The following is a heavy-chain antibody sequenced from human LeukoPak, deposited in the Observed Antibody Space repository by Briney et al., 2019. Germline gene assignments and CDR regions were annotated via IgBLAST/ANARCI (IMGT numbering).Heavy chain of an antibody. Sequence: GGPLRLSCAASGFTFSSYWMHWVRQAPGKGLVWVSRINTDGSSTSYADSVKGRFTISRDNAKNTLYLQMNSLRAEDTAVYYCARGVSSWYGDYYYMDVWGKGTTVTVSS. J-gene: IGHJ6*03. V-gene: IGHV3-74*01. CDR2: INTDGSST. CDR1: GFTFSSYW. D-gene: IGHD6-13*01. CDR3: ARGVSSWYGDYYYMDV.